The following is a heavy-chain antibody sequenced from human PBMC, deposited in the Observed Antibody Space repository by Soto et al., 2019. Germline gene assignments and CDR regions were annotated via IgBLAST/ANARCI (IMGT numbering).Heavy chain of an antibody. D-gene: IGHD1-26*01. CDR1: GFNFINAW. Sequence: EVQLVESGGGLVEPWGSLRLSFAASGFNFINAWMHWVRQAPGKGLEWVGRIKSKTDGGTTDYAAPVKGRFIISRDDSTCTMYLQINSLKMEDTAVYYCAALGVWGQGTTVTVS. CDR3: AALGV. CDR2: IKSKTDGGTT. V-gene: IGHV3-15*07. J-gene: IGHJ6*02.